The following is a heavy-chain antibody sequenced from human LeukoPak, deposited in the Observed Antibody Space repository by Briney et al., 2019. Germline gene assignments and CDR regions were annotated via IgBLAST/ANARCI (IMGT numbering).Heavy chain of an antibody. CDR1: GFTFSSYG. CDR2: ISDSGGNT. V-gene: IGHV3-23*01. D-gene: IGHD4-17*01. Sequence: GGSLRLSCAASGFTFSSYGMNWVRQAPGKGLEWVSVISDSGGNTYYADSLKGRFTISRDNSKSTLYLQMNSLRAEDTAVYYCAKVRPTRRPYGDRGVDYWGQGTLVTVSS. CDR3: AKVRPTRRPYGDRGVDY. J-gene: IGHJ4*02.